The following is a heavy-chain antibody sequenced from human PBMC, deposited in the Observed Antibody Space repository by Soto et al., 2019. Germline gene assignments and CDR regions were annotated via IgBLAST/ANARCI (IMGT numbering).Heavy chain of an antibody. J-gene: IGHJ6*02. CDR1: GFTFNTYG. D-gene: IGHD2-21*02. CDR3: ARSDCTGAYCYSWPFNYGVDV. V-gene: IGHV3-33*08. Sequence: GGSLRLSCTTSGFTFNTYGMHWVRQAPGKGLEWVAIIWYDGSNKYYADSVKGRFTISRDNSKNTLYLQMNSLRAEDTALYYCARSDCTGAYCYSWPFNYGVDVWGQGTTVTVFS. CDR2: IWYDGSNK.